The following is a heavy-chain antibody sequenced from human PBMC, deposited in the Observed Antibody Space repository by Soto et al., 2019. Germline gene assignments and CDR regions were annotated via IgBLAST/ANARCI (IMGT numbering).Heavy chain of an antibody. J-gene: IGHJ4*02. CDR2: IKEDGNEK. Sequence: GGSLRLSCAASGFSFSSYGMNWVRQAPGKGLEWVANIKEDGNEKFYVDSVKGRFTISRDNAKNSLYLQMNSLRGEDTAVYYCARLYCGSSSCYYFDYWGLGTLVTVSS. D-gene: IGHD2-2*01. CDR3: ARLYCGSSSCYYFDY. V-gene: IGHV3-7*04. CDR1: GFSFSSYG.